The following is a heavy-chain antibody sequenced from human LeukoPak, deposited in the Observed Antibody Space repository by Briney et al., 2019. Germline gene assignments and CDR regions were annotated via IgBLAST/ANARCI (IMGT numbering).Heavy chain of an antibody. D-gene: IGHD3-16*02. CDR3: ARDDDYVWGSYRHFDY. CDR2: IWYDGSNK. Sequence: GGSLRLSCATSGFTFSRYGMHWVRQAPGKGLEWVAVIWYDGSNKYYADSVKGRFTISRDNSKNTLYLQMNSLRAEDTAVYYCARDDDYVWGSYRHFDYWGQGTLVTVSS. V-gene: IGHV3-33*01. J-gene: IGHJ4*02. CDR1: GFTFSRYG.